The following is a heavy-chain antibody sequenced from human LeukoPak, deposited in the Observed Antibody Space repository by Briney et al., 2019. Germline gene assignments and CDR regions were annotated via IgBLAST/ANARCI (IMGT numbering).Heavy chain of an antibody. Sequence: ASVKVSCTTSGCTFTNYDINWVRKATGQGLEGMGWMNPNSGNPDYAQKFQGRVTMTRNISTSTAYMELSSVRSEDTAVYYYARGSRSGDYWGQGTQVTVSS. CDR2: MNPNSGNP. CDR3: ARGSRSGDY. J-gene: IGHJ4*02. V-gene: IGHV1-8*01. D-gene: IGHD3-10*01. CDR1: GCTFTNYD.